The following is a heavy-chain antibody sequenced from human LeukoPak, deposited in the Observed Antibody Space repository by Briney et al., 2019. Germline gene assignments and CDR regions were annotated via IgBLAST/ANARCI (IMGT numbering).Heavy chain of an antibody. D-gene: IGHD2-2*01. Sequence: ASVKVSCKASGYTFTSYGISWVRQAPGQGLEWMGWISAYNGNTNYAQKLQGRVTMTTDTSTSTAYMELRSLRSDDTAVYYCARWGRERYCSNTSCYGQIYYYYYMDVWGKGTTVTVSS. CDR3: ARWGRERYCSNTSCYGQIYYYYYMDV. V-gene: IGHV1-18*01. CDR2: ISAYNGNT. J-gene: IGHJ6*03. CDR1: GYTFTSYG.